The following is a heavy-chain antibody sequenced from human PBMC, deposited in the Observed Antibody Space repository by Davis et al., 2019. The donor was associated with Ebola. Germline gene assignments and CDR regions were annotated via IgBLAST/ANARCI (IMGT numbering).Heavy chain of an antibody. D-gene: IGHD6-6*01. V-gene: IGHV3-7*01. CDR3: ARDPEGVSSSSSNLDY. CDR1: GFTFSSYW. CDR2: VNQDGTEK. Sequence: GESLKISCAASGFTFSSYWMSWVRQAPGKGLEWVASVNQDGTEKYNVDSVKGRFTISRDNAKNSLYLQMSSLRVDDTAIYYCARDPEGVSSSSSNLDYWGQGAVVTVSS. J-gene: IGHJ4*02.